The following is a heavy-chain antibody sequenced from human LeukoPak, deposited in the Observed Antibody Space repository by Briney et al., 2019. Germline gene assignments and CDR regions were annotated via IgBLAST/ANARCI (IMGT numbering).Heavy chain of an antibody. Sequence: PGGSLRLSCAASGFTFSNFAMNWVRQAPGKGLEWVSAIRGSSDSTYYADSVTGRFTISRDNSKNTLYLQMNSLRAEDTAIYYCAKCPSIAAAGTFDPWGQGTLVTVSS. V-gene: IGHV3-23*01. CDR1: GFTFSNFA. CDR3: AKCPSIAAAGTFDP. J-gene: IGHJ5*02. D-gene: IGHD6-13*01. CDR2: IRGSSDST.